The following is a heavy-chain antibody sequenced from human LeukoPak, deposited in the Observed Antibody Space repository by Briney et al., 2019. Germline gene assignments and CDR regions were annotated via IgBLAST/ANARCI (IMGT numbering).Heavy chain of an antibody. D-gene: IGHD5-12*01. CDR2: IYYSGST. CDR3: ARRSRYGGYASPFDY. V-gene: IGHV4-39*07. Sequence: SETLSPTCTVSGGSISSSSYYWGWIRQPPGKGLEWIGSIYYSGSTYYNPSLKSRVTISVDTSKNQFSLKLSSVTAADTAVYYCARRSRYGGYASPFDYWGQGTLVTVSS. J-gene: IGHJ4*02. CDR1: GGSISSSSYY.